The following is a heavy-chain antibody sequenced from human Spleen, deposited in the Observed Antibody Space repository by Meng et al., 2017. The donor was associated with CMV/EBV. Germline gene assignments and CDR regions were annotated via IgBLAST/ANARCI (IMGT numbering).Heavy chain of an antibody. Sequence: LSLTCAVYGGSFSGYYWSWSRQPQGKGMEWIGEINNSGSTNYNPSLKSRVTISVDTSKNQFSLKLSSVTAADTAVYYCARGVRFDPWGQGTLVTVSS. V-gene: IGHV4-34*01. CDR3: ARGVRFDP. CDR2: INNSGST. D-gene: IGHD1-1*01. J-gene: IGHJ5*02. CDR1: GGSFSGYY.